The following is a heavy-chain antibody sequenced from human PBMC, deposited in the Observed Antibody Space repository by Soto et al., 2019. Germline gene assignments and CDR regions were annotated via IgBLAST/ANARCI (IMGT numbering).Heavy chain of an antibody. V-gene: IGHV4-39*01. CDR3: AKHTDFGSGSSWLGSDNMDTDAFDI. Sequence: QLQLQESGPGLVKPSETLSLTCTVSGGSISSDIYYWGWIRQPPGKGLEWIGTIYYSGNTYYNPPLRSRVTISVDTSKNQFSLRLTSVTAAETAVYYCAKHTDFGSGSSWLGSDNMDTDAFDIWGQGTMVTVS. CDR1: GGSISSDIYY. D-gene: IGHD3-10*01. J-gene: IGHJ3*02. CDR2: IYYSGNT.